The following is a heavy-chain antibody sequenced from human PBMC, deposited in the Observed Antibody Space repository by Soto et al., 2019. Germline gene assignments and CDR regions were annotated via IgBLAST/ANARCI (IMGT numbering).Heavy chain of an antibody. D-gene: IGHD3-10*01. Sequence: LSLTCAVYGGSFSGYYWSWIRQPPGKGLEWIGEINHSGSTNYNPSLKSRVTISVDTSKNQFSLKLSSVTAADTAVYYCASYYYGSGGQNWFDPWGQGTLVTVSS. CDR3: ASYYYGSGGQNWFDP. V-gene: IGHV4-34*01. CDR2: INHSGST. J-gene: IGHJ5*02. CDR1: GGSFSGYY.